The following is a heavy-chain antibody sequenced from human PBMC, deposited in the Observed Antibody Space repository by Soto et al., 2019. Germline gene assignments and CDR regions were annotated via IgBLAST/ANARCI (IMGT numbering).Heavy chain of an antibody. CDR3: ARVPLGCVWDRCYYFEC. Sequence: SVKVSCKASGGTFSSYAISWVRQAPGQGLEWMGGIIPICGTANYAQKFQGRVTITADESTRTAYMELSSLRSEDTAVYYCARVPLGCVWDRCYYFECWGQGTIVSVSS. CDR2: IIPICGTA. V-gene: IGHV1-69*13. CDR1: GGTFSSYA. D-gene: IGHD3-16*01. J-gene: IGHJ4*02.